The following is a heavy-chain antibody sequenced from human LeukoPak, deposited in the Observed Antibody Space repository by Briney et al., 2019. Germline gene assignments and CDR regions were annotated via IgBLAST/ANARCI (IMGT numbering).Heavy chain of an antibody. CDR1: GFTFSSYS. V-gene: IGHV3-48*01. CDR3: ARASVVVTYWYFDL. CDR2: ISSSSSTI. Sequence: GGSLRLSCAASGFTFSSYSMNWVRQAPGKGLEWVSYISSSSSTIYYADSVKGRFTISRDNAKNSLYLQMNSLRAEDTAVYYCARASVVVTYWYFDLWGRGTLVTVSS. J-gene: IGHJ2*01. D-gene: IGHD2-21*02.